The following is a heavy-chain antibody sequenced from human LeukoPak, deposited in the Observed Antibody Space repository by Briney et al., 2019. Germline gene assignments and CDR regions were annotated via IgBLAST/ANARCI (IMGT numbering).Heavy chain of an antibody. CDR2: IYTSGST. V-gene: IGHV4-4*07. J-gene: IGHJ5*02. Sequence: SETLSLTCTVSGGSISSYYWSWIRQPAGKGLEWIGRIYTSGSTNYNPSLKRRVTMSVDTSKNQFSLKLSSVTAADTAVYYCARDRWYSSSWYWFDPWGQGTLVTVSS. CDR1: GGSISSYY. D-gene: IGHD6-13*01. CDR3: ARDRWYSSSWYWFDP.